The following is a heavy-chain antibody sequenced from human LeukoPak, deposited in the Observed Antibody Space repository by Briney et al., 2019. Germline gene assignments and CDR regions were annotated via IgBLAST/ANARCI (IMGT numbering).Heavy chain of an antibody. CDR1: GLTLSSYA. J-gene: IGHJ4*02. D-gene: IGHD6-6*01. CDR3: AKGPRYSSSSGGYYFDY. V-gene: IGHV3-23*01. CDR2: ISGSGGST. Sequence: GGSLRLPCAASGLTLSSYAMSWVRQAPGKGLEWVSAISGSGGSTYYADSVKGRFTISRDSSKNTLYLQMNSLRAEDTAVYYCAKGPRYSSSSGGYYFDYWGQGTLVTVSS.